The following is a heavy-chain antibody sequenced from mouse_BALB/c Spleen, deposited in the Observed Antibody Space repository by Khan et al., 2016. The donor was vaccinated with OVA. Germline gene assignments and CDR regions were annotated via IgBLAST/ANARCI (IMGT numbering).Heavy chain of an antibody. CDR3: AREASSWDFSFPY. D-gene: IGHD4-1*01. V-gene: IGHV1S136*01. J-gene: IGHJ3*01. CDR2: INPSNAGT. Sequence: VQLQQSGPELVEPGASVKMSCKASGYTFTNYVMHWVKQKPGQGLEWIGYINPSNAGTRYNEKFKGKATLTSDISSTTAYMELSSLTSADSAVYYCAREASSWDFSFPYWGQGTLVTVSA. CDR1: GYTFTNYV.